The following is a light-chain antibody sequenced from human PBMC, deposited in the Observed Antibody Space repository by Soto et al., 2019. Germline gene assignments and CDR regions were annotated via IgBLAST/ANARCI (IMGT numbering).Light chain of an antibody. CDR1: QSVSSN. V-gene: IGKV3-15*01. CDR2: GAS. J-gene: IGKJ4*01. CDR3: QQYNSWPLT. Sequence: EIVMTQSPATLSVFPWERATLSCRASQSVSSNFAWYQQRPGQAPRLLMYGASTRATGVPARFSGSGSGTEFTLIISSLQSEDFALYYCQQYNSWPLTFGGGTKV.